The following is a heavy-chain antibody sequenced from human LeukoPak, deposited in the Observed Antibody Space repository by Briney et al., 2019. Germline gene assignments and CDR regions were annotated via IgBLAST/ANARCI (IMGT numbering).Heavy chain of an antibody. J-gene: IGHJ4*02. D-gene: IGHD4-23*01. CDR1: GGSSRSGDYF. CDR3: ARENNDYGGKKAFDY. V-gene: IGHV4-30-4*01. CDR2: IHYSGNT. Sequence: KTSQTLSLTCAVSGGSSRSGDYFWSWIRQPPGKGLEWIGHIHYSGNTYYNPSLKSRVSISVDTSKNQFSLKLSSVTAAGTAVYYCARENNDYGGKKAFDYWGQGTLVTVSS.